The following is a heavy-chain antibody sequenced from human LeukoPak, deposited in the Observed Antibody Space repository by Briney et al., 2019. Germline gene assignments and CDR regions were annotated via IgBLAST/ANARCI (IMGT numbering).Heavy chain of an antibody. CDR1: GGSISGGSSY. CDR3: ARNTSYSYDSSGYLFDF. CDR2: IYNTVST. Sequence: PSETLSLTCSVSGGSISGGSSYWGWIRPPPGKGLEWIGSIYNTVSTVYNPSLKSRVTISIDTSNNQFSLKLSSVTAADTAVYYCARNTSYSYDSSGYLFDFWGQGTLVTVSS. V-gene: IGHV4-39*01. D-gene: IGHD3-22*01. J-gene: IGHJ4*02.